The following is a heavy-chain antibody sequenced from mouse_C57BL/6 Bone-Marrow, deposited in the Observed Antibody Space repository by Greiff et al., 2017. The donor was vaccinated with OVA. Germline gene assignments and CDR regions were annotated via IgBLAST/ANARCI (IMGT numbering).Heavy chain of an antibody. V-gene: IGHV1-74*01. D-gene: IGHD2-5*01. J-gene: IGHJ1*03. CDR3: AMRPATYYSNSWYFDV. CDR2: IHPSDSDT. CDR1: GYTFTSYW. Sequence: QVQLKQPGAELVKPGASVKVSCKASGYTFTSYWMHWVKQRPGQGLEWIGRIHPSDSDTNYNQKFKGKATLTVDKSSSTAYMQLSSLTSEDSAVYYCAMRPATYYSNSWYFDVWGTGTTVTVSS.